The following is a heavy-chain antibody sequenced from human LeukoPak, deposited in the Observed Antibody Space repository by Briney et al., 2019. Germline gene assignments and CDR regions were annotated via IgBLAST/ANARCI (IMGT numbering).Heavy chain of an antibody. CDR2: VYYSGST. CDR3: ARQGGDNGYYYFDF. Sequence: PSETLPLTCSLSGGPLRSSHYYWGWIRQPPGQGLEWIASVYYSGSTYYTPSLRSRVTISIDTSKNQFSLKLTSVTAADTAVFYCARQGGDNGYYYFDFWGQGTLVTVSS. D-gene: IGHD4-17*01. V-gene: IGHV4-39*01. J-gene: IGHJ4*02. CDR1: GGPLRSSHYY.